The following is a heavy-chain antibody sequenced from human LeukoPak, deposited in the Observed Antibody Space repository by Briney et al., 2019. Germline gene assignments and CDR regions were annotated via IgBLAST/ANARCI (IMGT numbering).Heavy chain of an antibody. D-gene: IGHD4-11*01. V-gene: IGHV4-31*03. J-gene: IGHJ4*02. CDR3: ASVYSAFPYFFDY. Sequence: SETLSLTCTVSGGSISSGGYYWSWIRQHPGKDLEWIGYIYYSGSTYYNPPLKSRVTISVDTPNNQFSLKLSSVTAADTAMYYCASVYSAFPYFFDYWGQGTLVTVSS. CDR1: GGSISSGGYY. CDR2: IYYSGST.